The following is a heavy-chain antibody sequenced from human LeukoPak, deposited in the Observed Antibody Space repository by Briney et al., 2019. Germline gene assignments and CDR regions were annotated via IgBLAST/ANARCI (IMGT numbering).Heavy chain of an antibody. CDR1: GFTFSSYA. D-gene: IGHD3-9*01. Sequence: PGRSLRLSCAASGFTFSSYAMHWVRQAPGKGLEWVAVISYDGSNKYYADSVKGRFTISRDTSKNTLYLQMNSLTAEDTAVYYCARGATTGYYPYWGQGTLVTVSS. CDR2: ISYDGSNK. CDR3: ARGATTGYYPY. J-gene: IGHJ4*02. V-gene: IGHV3-30*04.